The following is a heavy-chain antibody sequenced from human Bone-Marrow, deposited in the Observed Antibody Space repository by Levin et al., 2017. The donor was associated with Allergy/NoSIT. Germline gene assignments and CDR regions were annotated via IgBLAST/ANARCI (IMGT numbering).Heavy chain of an antibody. CDR1: GDSISSYY. CDR3: ARATYDLLNY. D-gene: IGHD3-3*01. Sequence: SETLSLTCAVSGDSISSYYWTWIRQPPGKGLEWIGYVYSTGGTNYNPSLGSRVTISVDTSKNQFSLRLSSVTAADTAVYYCARATYDLLNYWGQGMLVTVSS. V-gene: IGHV4-59*01. CDR2: VYSTGGT. J-gene: IGHJ4*02.